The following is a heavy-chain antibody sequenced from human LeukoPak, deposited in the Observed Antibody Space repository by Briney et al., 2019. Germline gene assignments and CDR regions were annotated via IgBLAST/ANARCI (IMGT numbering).Heavy chain of an antibody. CDR1: GGSISSYY. CDR2: IYTSGST. D-gene: IGHD6-6*01. Sequence: SETLSLTCTVSGGSISSYYWSWIRQPAGKGLEWIGRIYTSGSTNYNPSLKSRVTISVDRSKNQFSLKLSSVTAADTAVYYCAGSIAARPNWFDPWGQGTLVTVSS. J-gene: IGHJ5*02. CDR3: AGSIAARPNWFDP. V-gene: IGHV4-4*07.